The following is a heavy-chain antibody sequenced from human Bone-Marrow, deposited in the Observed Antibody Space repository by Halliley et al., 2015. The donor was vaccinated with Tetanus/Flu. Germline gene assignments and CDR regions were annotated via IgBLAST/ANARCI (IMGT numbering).Heavy chain of an antibody. CDR2: SNPYNDNT. Sequence: WSNPYNDNTNYAQKFQGRVTMTTDTSTSTAYMEVRSLRSDDTAVYYCARDLPVWLRIPEAFDCWGQGTLVTVSS. V-gene: IGHV1-18*01. J-gene: IGHJ4*02. D-gene: IGHD5-12*01. CDR3: ARDLPVWLRIPEAFDC.